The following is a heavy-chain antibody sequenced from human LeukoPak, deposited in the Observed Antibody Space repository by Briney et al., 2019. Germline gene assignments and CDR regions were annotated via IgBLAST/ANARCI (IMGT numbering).Heavy chain of an antibody. D-gene: IGHD5-18*01. J-gene: IGHJ4*02. Sequence: GGSLRLSCAASGFTFSDYYMSWIRQAPGKGLEWVSYISSSGSTIYYADSVKGRFTISRDNAKNSLYLQMNSLRAEDTAVYYCAISYSYGYPNFYYWGQGTLITVSS. CDR2: ISSSGSTI. V-gene: IGHV3-11*01. CDR3: AISYSYGYPNFYY. CDR1: GFTFSDYY.